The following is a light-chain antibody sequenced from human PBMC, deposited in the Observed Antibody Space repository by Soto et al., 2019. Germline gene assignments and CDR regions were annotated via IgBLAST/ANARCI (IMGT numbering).Light chain of an antibody. CDR3: QSYDSSLSAVV. Sequence: QSVLTQPPSVSGAPGQRVTISCTGSSSKIGAGYDVKWYQQLPGTAPKLLIHGNSNRPSGVPDRFSGSKSGTSASLAITGLQAEDEADYYCQSYDSSLSAVVFGGGTKLTVL. CDR1: SSKIGAGYD. V-gene: IGLV1-40*01. J-gene: IGLJ2*01. CDR2: GNS.